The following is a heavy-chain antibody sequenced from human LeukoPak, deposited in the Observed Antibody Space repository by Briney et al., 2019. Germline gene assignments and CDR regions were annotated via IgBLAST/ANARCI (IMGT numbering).Heavy chain of an antibody. Sequence: ASVKVSCKASGHTFTSYYMHWVRQAPGQGLEWMGIINLSGGSTSYAQKFQGRVTMTRDTSTSTVYMELSSLRSEDTAVYYCARVPHDFWSGYDANNWFDPWGQGTLVTVSS. CDR2: INLSGGST. CDR1: GHTFTSYY. J-gene: IGHJ5*02. D-gene: IGHD3-3*01. V-gene: IGHV1-46*01. CDR3: ARVPHDFWSGYDANNWFDP.